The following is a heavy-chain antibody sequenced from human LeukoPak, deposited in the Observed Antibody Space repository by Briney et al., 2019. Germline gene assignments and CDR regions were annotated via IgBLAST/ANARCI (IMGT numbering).Heavy chain of an antibody. CDR3: VRGGGADRPYGLDV. J-gene: IGHJ6*02. D-gene: IGHD6-6*01. CDR2: INSDGTST. CDR1: GFTFSSYW. Sequence: GGSLTLSCAAFGFTFSSYWIHWVRQAPGKGPVWVSRINSDGTSTTYADPVKGRFTISRDSAKNTVYLQMNSLRAEDTAVYYCVRGGGADRPYGLDVWGQGTTVTVS. V-gene: IGHV3-74*01.